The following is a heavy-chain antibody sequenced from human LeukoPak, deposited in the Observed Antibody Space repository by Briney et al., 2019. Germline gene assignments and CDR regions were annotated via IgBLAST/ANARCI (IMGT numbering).Heavy chain of an antibody. CDR1: GGSISSYY. J-gene: IGHJ3*02. Sequence: SETLSLTCTVSGGSISSYYWSWIRQPPRKGLEWIGYIYYIGGTNYNPSLKSRVTISVDTSKNQFSLKLSSVTAADTAVYYCARRIAARRGDAFDIWGQGTMVTVSS. CDR2: IYYIGGT. D-gene: IGHD6-6*01. V-gene: IGHV4-59*01. CDR3: ARRIAARRGDAFDI.